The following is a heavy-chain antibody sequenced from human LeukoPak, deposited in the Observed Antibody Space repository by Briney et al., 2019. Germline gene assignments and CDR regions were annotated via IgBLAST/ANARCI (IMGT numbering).Heavy chain of an antibody. CDR2: FDPEDGET. D-gene: IGHD2/OR15-2a*01. J-gene: IGHJ4*02. V-gene: IGHV1-24*01. CDR3: ATDFYRGLQFDY. CDR1: GCTPTELS. Sequence: ASVKVSCKVSGCTPTELSMNWVRQDPGKGLEWMGRFDPEDGETIYTQKFQGRVTMTEDTSTDTAYMELTSLRSEDTAVYYCATDFYRGLQFDYWGQGTLVIVSS.